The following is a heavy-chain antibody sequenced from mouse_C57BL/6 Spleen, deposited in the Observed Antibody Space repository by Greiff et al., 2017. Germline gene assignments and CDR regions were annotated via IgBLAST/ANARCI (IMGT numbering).Heavy chain of an antibody. V-gene: IGHV1-55*01. CDR1: GYTFTSSW. CDR3: ARAQAAYYAMDY. D-gene: IGHD3-2*02. Sequence: QVQLQQPGAELVKPGASVKMSCKASGYTFTSSWLTWLKQRPGQGLEWFGDFYPGSGSTNYNEKFKSKGTLTVDTSSSTAYMQQSSLTSEDSAVYYCARAQAAYYAMDYWGQGTSVTVSS. J-gene: IGHJ4*01. CDR2: FYPGSGST.